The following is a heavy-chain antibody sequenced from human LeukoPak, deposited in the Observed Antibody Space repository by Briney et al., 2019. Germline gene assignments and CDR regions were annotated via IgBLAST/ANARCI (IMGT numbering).Heavy chain of an antibody. D-gene: IGHD5-12*01. Sequence: SETLSLTCTVSGGSISSYYWSWIRQPPGKGLEWIGYIYYSGSTNYNPSLKSRVTISVDTSKNQFSLKLSSVTAADTAVYYCARTGYDLSWDYYYYMDVWGKGTTVTVSS. CDR1: GGSISSYY. J-gene: IGHJ6*03. V-gene: IGHV4-59*01. CDR3: ARTGYDLSWDYYYYMDV. CDR2: IYYSGST.